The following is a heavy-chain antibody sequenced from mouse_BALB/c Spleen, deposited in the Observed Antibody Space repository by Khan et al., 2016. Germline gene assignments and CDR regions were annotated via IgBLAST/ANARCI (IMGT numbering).Heavy chain of an antibody. CDR3: ARAYYGSSYFDY. CDR2: ISYSGST. Sequence: EVQLQESGPGLVKPSQSLSLTCTVTGYSITSDYAWNWIRQFPGNKLEWMGYISYSGSTSYNPSLKSRISITRDTSKNQFFLQLNSVTTEDTATXYCARAYYGSSYFDYWGQGTTLRVSS. CDR1: GYSITSDYA. J-gene: IGHJ2*01. V-gene: IGHV3-2*02. D-gene: IGHD1-1*01.